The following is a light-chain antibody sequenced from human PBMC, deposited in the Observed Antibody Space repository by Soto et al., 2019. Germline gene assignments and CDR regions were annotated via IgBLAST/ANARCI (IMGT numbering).Light chain of an antibody. CDR3: SSYTSSGTLV. V-gene: IGLV2-14*01. CDR1: SSDLGNYNY. CDR2: EVS. Sequence: QSALTQPASVSGSPGQSITVSCTGTSSDLGNYNYVSWYQHHPGKAPKLMVYEVSNLPSGVSNRFSGSKSGNTASLTISGLQVEDEAEYYCSSYTSSGTLVFGAGTKVTVL. J-gene: IGLJ1*01.